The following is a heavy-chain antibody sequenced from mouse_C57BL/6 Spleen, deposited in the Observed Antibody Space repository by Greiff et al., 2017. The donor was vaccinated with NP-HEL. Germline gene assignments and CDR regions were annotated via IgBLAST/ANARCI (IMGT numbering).Heavy chain of an antibody. CDR3: ALLFITAVVADY. Sequence: EVKLVESGGGLVKPGGSLKLSCAASGFTFSDYGMHWVRQAPEKGLEWVAYISSGSSTIYYADTVKGRFTISRDNAKNTLFLQMTSLRSEDTAMYYCALLFITAVVADYWGKGTTLTVSS. CDR1: GFTFSDYG. V-gene: IGHV5-17*01. CDR2: ISSGSSTI. D-gene: IGHD1-1*01. J-gene: IGHJ2*01.